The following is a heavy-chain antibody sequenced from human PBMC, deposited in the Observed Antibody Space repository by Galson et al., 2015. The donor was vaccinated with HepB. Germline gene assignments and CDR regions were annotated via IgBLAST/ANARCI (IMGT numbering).Heavy chain of an antibody. D-gene: IGHD3-10*01. Sequence: SVKVSCKASGYTFNMHTIHWVRQAPGQRLEWMGWINADNGNTKYSQSFQGRVTITRDTFASTAYMELSSLTSGDTAVYYCARGAKTWFGALFDYYFDYWGQGTLVTVSS. V-gene: IGHV1-3*01. J-gene: IGHJ4*02. CDR1: GYTFNMHT. CDR3: ARGAKTWFGALFDYYFDY. CDR2: INADNGNT.